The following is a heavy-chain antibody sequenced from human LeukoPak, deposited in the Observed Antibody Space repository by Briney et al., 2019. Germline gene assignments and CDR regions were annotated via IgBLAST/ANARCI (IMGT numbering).Heavy chain of an antibody. CDR2: INHSGST. CDR3: ARGRYCSSTSCYDFQH. V-gene: IGHV4-34*01. J-gene: IGHJ1*01. CDR1: GGSLSGYY. D-gene: IGHD2-2*01. Sequence: SETLSLTCAVYGGSLSGYYWSWIRQPPGKGLEWIGEINHSGSTNYNPSLKSRVTISVDTSKNQFSLKLSSVTAADTAVYYCARGRYCSSTSCYDFQHWGQGTLVTVSS.